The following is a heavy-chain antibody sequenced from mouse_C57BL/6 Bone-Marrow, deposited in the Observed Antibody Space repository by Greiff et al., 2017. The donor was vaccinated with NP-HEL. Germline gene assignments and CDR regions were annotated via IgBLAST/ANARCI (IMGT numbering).Heavy chain of an antibody. Sequence: EVKLVESGAELVRPGASVKLSCTASGFNIKDDYMHWVKQRPEQGLEWIGWIDPENGDTEYASKFQGKATITADTSSNTAYLQLSSLTSEDTAVYYCTSWDEGAMDYWGQGTSVTVSS. D-gene: IGHD4-1*01. V-gene: IGHV14-4*01. CDR1: GFNIKDDY. CDR2: IDPENGDT. J-gene: IGHJ4*01. CDR3: TSWDEGAMDY.